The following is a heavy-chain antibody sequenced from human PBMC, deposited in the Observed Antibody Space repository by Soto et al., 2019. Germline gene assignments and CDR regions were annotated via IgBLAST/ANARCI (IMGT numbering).Heavy chain of an antibody. CDR2: IWYDGSNK. D-gene: IGHD3-9*01. Sequence: AGGSLRLSCAASGFTFSSYGMHWVRQAPGKGLEWVAVIWYDGSNKYYADSVKGRFTISRDNSKNTLYLQMNSLRAEDTAVYYCARDYEDYDILTGYPSYWGQGTLVTVSS. J-gene: IGHJ4*02. CDR1: GFTFSSYG. CDR3: ARDYEDYDILTGYPSY. V-gene: IGHV3-33*01.